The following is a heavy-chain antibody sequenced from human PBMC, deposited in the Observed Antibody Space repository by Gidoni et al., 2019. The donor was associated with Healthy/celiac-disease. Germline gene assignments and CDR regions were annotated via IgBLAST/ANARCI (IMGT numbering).Heavy chain of an antibody. CDR2: IYYSGST. V-gene: IGHV4-59*01. CDR3: ARVRGSSWYKVDY. Sequence: QVQLQESGPGLVKPSETLSLTCTVSGGSISSYYWSWLRQPPGKGLEWIGYIYYSGSTNYNPSLKSRVTISVDTSKNQFSLKLSSVTAADTAVYYCARVRGSSWYKVDYWGQGTLVTVSS. CDR1: GGSISSYY. J-gene: IGHJ4*02. D-gene: IGHD6-13*01.